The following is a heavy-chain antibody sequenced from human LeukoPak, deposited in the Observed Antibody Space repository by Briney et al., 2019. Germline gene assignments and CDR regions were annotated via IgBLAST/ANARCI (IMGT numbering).Heavy chain of an antibody. CDR2: IYYSGST. CDR1: GGSFSTYY. Sequence: PSENLSLTCTVSGGSFSTYYWSWIRQPPGKGLEWIGYIYYSGSTNYNPSLKSRVTISVDTSKNQFSLKLSSVTAADTAVYYCAKDEGDGSYFDNWGQGTLVTVSS. V-gene: IGHV4-59*01. J-gene: IGHJ4*02. D-gene: IGHD2-15*01. CDR3: AKDEGDGSYFDN.